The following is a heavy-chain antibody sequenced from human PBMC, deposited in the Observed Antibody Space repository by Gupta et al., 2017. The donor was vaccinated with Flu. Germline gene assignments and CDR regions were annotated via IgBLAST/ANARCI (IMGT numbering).Heavy chain of an antibody. D-gene: IGHD2-15*01. CDR3: ARDWVEVDP. CDR2: ISSSSSYI. Sequence: EVQLVESGGGLVKPGGSLRLSCAASGFTFSSYSMNWVRQAPGKGLEWVSSISSSSSYIYYADSVKRRFTISKDNAKNSLYLQMSSLRAEDTAVYYCARDWVEVDPWGQGTLVTVSS. J-gene: IGHJ5*02. V-gene: IGHV3-21*01. CDR1: GFTFSSYS.